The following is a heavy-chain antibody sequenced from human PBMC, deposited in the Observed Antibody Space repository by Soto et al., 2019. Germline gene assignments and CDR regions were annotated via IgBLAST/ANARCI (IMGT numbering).Heavy chain of an antibody. CDR2: IKQDGSEK. CDR1: GFTFSSYW. CDR3: ARASPEQYYYDSSGYYYVG. J-gene: IGHJ4*02. V-gene: IGHV3-7*01. Sequence: PGGSLRLSCAASGFTFSSYWMSWVRQAPGKGLEWVANIKQDGSEKYYVDSVKGRFTISRDNAKNSLYLQMNSLRAEDTAVYYCARASPEQYYYDSSGYYYVGWGQGTLVTVSS. D-gene: IGHD3-22*01.